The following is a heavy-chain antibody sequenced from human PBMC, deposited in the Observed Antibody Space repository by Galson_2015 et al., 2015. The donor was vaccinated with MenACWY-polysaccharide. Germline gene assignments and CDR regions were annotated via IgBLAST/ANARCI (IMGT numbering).Heavy chain of an antibody. Sequence: SLRLSCAASGFTFSTYAMTWVRQVPGKGLEWVSAISGSGNNTYYGDSVKGRFTISRDNSKNTLFLQMNSLRDEDTAVYYCAKNPWGFLGWLSDYYGMDVWGQGTTVTVSS. CDR3: AKNPWGFLGWLSDYYGMDV. CDR1: GFTFSTYA. J-gene: IGHJ6*02. CDR2: ISGSGNNT. V-gene: IGHV3-23*01. D-gene: IGHD3-3*01.